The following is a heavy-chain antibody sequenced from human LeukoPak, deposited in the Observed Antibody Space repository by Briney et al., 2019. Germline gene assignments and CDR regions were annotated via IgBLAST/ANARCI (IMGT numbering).Heavy chain of an antibody. CDR3: AGAGYSSGWSARGRLDY. J-gene: IGHJ4*02. CDR2: IYYSGST. CDR1: GGSISSYY. Sequence: SETLSLTCTVSGGSISSYYWSWIRQPPGKGLEWIGYIYYSGSTNYNPSLKSRVTISVDTSKNQFSLKLSSVTAADTAVYYCAGAGYSSGWSARGRLDYWGQGTLVTVSS. D-gene: IGHD6-19*01. V-gene: IGHV4-59*01.